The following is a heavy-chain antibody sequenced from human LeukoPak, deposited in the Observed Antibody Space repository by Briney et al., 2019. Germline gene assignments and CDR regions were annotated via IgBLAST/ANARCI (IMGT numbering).Heavy chain of an antibody. J-gene: IGHJ4*02. V-gene: IGHV4-39*07. Sequence: SETLSLTCTVSGGSLTNSVHYWGWIRQSPGMGLEWIAFISYSWKTFYNPSLKGRVPMSVDTSKNQFSLDLSSVTAADTAVYYCARGVSAPHIFYCDYWSQGTLVTVSS. D-gene: IGHD2-21*01. CDR2: ISYSWKT. CDR3: ARGVSAPHIFYCDY. CDR1: GGSLTNSVHY.